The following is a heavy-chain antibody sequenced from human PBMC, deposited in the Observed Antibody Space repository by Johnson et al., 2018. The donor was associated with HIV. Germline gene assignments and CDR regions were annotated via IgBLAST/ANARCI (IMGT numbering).Heavy chain of an antibody. Sequence: QVLLVESGGGLVKPGGSLRLSCAASGFTFSDYYMSWIRQAPGKGLERVSYIGGSDTTIYYADSVKGRFPSSRDNAKNLIYLQMNSLRADDTAVYYCAREGGATIFGVTDAFDIWGQGTMVSVS. CDR3: AREGGATIFGVTDAFDI. CDR1: GFTFSDYY. D-gene: IGHD3-3*01. CDR2: IGGSDTTI. V-gene: IGHV3-11*04. J-gene: IGHJ3*02.